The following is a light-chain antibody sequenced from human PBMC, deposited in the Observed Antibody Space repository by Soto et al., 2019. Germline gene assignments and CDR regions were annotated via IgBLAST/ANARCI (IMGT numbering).Light chain of an antibody. CDR3: QQYGNSGT. V-gene: IGKV3-20*01. J-gene: IGKJ1*01. CDR1: QSVSNNY. Sequence: NALAPSPGPLVMSPGERATNYYRASQSVSNNYLAWYQQKRGQAPRLLYYGASIRAAGTPDRFGGSGSAAFFTLTISWLDPEDFAVYYCQQYGNSGTFGQGTKVDIK. CDR2: GAS.